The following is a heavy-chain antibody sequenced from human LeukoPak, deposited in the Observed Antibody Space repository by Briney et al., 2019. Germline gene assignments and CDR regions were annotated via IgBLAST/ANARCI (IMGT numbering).Heavy chain of an antibody. CDR1: GGSISSGSYY. J-gene: IGHJ4*01. Sequence: SETVSLPCTVSGGSISSGSYYWSWIRQPAGKELEWIGRIYTSGSINYNPSLKSRVTISVDTSKNQLSLKLSSVAAADTAVYYCARSKQWLAIDYWGQETLVTVSS. CDR2: IYTSGSI. D-gene: IGHD6-19*01. V-gene: IGHV4-61*02. CDR3: ARSKQWLAIDY.